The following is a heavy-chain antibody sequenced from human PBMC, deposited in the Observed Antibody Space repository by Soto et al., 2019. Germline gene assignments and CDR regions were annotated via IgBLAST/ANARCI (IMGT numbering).Heavy chain of an antibody. CDR1: GGSISTSNW. Sequence: QVQLQESGPGLVKPSGTLSLTCAVSGGSISTSNWWSWVRQPPGKGLEWIGEVYRTGSTTYNPSLESRLTISVDKSKNQFSLKLTSVTAADTAVYYRARARATIAAAAIFDCWGQGTLVTVSS. CDR2: VYRTGST. D-gene: IGHD6-13*01. CDR3: ARARATIAAAAIFDC. J-gene: IGHJ4*02. V-gene: IGHV4-4*02.